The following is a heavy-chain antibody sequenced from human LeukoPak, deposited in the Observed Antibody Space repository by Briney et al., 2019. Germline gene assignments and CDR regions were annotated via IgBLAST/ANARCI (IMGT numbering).Heavy chain of an antibody. CDR2: IDPSGGST. Sequence: ASVKVSCKASGYTFTNYYMHWVRQAPGQGLEWMGVIDPSGGSTNYAQKFQGRITVTRDTSTSTVYMELSSLRSEDTAMYYCASLGSGSSPIIDFDFWGQGTLVTVSS. D-gene: IGHD3-10*01. J-gene: IGHJ4*02. V-gene: IGHV1-46*01. CDR3: ASLGSGSSPIIDFDF. CDR1: GYTFTNYY.